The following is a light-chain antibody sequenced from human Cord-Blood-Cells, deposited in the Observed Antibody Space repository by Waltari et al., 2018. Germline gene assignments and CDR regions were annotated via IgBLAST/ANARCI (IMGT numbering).Light chain of an antibody. CDR3: CSYAGSSTWV. CDR2: EGS. Sequence: QSALTQPASVSGSPGQSITIPYTGTSSDVGSYNLVSWYQQHPGKAPKLMIYEGSKRPSGVSKRFSGSKSGNTASLTISGLQAEDEADYYCCSYAGSSTWVFGGGTKLTVL. V-gene: IGLV2-23*01. CDR1: SSDVGSYNL. J-gene: IGLJ3*02.